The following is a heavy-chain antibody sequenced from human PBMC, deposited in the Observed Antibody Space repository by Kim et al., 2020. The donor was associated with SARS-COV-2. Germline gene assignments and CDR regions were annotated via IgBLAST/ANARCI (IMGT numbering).Heavy chain of an antibody. CDR1: GYTFTTYG. Sequence: ASVKVSCKASGYTFTTYGISWVRQAPGQGLEWMGWIRTYNGDTNFAQKFQGRVTMTTDTSTSTVYMEMTSVTSDDTAVYYCARDRDFWSGTIDFFDYWGQGTLVTVSS. CDR3: ARDRDFWSGTIDFFDY. J-gene: IGHJ4*02. CDR2: IRTYNGDT. V-gene: IGHV1-18*01. D-gene: IGHD3-3*01.